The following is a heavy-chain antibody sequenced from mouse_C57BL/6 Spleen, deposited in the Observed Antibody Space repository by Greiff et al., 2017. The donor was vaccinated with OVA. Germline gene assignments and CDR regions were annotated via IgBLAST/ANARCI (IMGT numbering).Heavy chain of an antibody. D-gene: IGHD2-3*01. CDR1: GYAFSSSW. V-gene: IGHV1-82*01. J-gene: IGHJ3*01. Sequence: VQLQQSGPELVKPGASVKISCKASGYAFSSSWMNWVKQRPGKGLEWIGRIYPGDGDTNYNGKFKGKATLTADKSSSTAYMQLSSLTSEDSAVYFCARDCYYPWFAYWGQGTLVTVSA. CDR2: IYPGDGDT. CDR3: ARDCYYPWFAY.